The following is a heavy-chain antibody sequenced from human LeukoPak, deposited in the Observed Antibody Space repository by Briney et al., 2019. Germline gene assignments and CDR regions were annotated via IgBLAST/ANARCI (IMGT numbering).Heavy chain of an antibody. V-gene: IGHV1-2*02. CDR1: GYTFTGYY. D-gene: IGHD5-12*01. CDR2: INPNSGGT. CDR3: ARVDTTGYHFDY. J-gene: IGHJ4*02. Sequence: ASVKVSCKASGYTFTGYYIHWVRQAPGQGLEWMGWINPNSGGTNYAQKFQVRVTMTRDTSISTAYMEVNRLRSDDTAVYYCARVDTTGYHFDYWGQRTLVTVSS.